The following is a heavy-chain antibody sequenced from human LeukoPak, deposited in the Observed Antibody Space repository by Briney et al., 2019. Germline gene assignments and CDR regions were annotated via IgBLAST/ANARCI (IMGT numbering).Heavy chain of an antibody. CDR2: ISSSSSYI. CDR1: GFTFSSYS. V-gene: IGHV3-21*01. D-gene: IGHD3-10*01. CDR3: ARDSGSMVRGVSVDY. J-gene: IGHJ4*02. Sequence: PGGSLRLSCAASGFTFSSYSMNWVRQAPGKGLEWVSSISSSSSYIYYADSVKGRFTISRDNAKNSLYLQMNSLRAEDTAVYYCARDSGSMVRGVSVDYWGQGTLVTAYS.